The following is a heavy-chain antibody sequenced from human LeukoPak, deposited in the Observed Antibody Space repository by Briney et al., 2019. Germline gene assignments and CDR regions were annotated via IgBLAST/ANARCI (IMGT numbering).Heavy chain of an antibody. CDR2: IYTSGST. J-gene: IGHJ3*02. D-gene: IGHD1-26*01. CDR3: ARRVEVGSTNGAFDI. Sequence: SQTLSLNCTVSGGSISSGSYYWSWIRQPAGKGLEWIGRIYTSGSTNYNPSLKSRVTIPVDTSKNHFSLKLSSVTAADTAVYYCARRVEVGSTNGAFDIWGQGTMVTVSS. V-gene: IGHV4-61*02. CDR1: GGSISSGSYY.